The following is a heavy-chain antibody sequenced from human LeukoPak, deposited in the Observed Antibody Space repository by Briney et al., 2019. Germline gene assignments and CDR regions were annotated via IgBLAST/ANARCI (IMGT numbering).Heavy chain of an antibody. CDR1: GGTFSGYY. J-gene: IGHJ4*02. CDR2: INHSGST. V-gene: IGHV4-34*01. D-gene: IGHD5-12*01. Sequence: PSETLSLTCAVYGGTFSGYYWSWIRQPPGKGLEWIGEINHSGSTNYNPSLKSRVTISVHTSKNQLSLKLSSVTAADTAVYYCARGQYTGYPTHWGQGTLVTVSS. CDR3: ARGQYTGYPTH.